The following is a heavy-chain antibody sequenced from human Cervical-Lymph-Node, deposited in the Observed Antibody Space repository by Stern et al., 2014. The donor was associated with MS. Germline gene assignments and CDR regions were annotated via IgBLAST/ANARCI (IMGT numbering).Heavy chain of an antibody. J-gene: IGHJ4*02. CDR2: ISHDGNKK. CDR1: GFTFSSYG. D-gene: IGHD3-3*01. CDR3: AKDVDYDFWSGYPDY. V-gene: IGHV3-30*18. Sequence: QVQLLQPGGGVVQPGRSLRLSCAASGFTFSSYGMHWVRQAPGKGLEWVALISHDGNKKNYADSLKGRFTISRDNSKNTLYLQLNSLRPEDTGIYYCAKDVDYDFWSGYPDYWGQGALVTVSS.